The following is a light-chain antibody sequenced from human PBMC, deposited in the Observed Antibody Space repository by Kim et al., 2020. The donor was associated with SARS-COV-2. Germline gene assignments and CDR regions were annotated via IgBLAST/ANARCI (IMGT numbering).Light chain of an antibody. Sequence: SESVGDRVTITCRASQSFYIWLAWYQQKPGKAPKLLIYKTSTLETGVPSRFSGSGSGTEFTLTISNLQPDDSATYYCQQYYSYSYSFGQGTKLEI. J-gene: IGKJ2*03. CDR3: QQYYSYSYS. CDR1: QSFYIW. CDR2: KTS. V-gene: IGKV1-5*03.